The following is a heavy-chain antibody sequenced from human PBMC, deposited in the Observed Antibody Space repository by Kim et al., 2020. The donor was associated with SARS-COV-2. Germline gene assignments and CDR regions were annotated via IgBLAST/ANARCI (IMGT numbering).Heavy chain of an antibody. CDR1: GYTFTSYG. Sequence: ASVKVSCKASGYTFTSYGISWVRQAPGQGLEWMGWISAYNGNTNYAQKLQGRVTMTTDTSTSTAYMELRSLRSDDTAVYYCARVAQDAHIVVVPAVPDYWGQGTLVTVSS. D-gene: IGHD2-2*01. V-gene: IGHV1-18*01. CDR3: ARVAQDAHIVVVPAVPDY. J-gene: IGHJ4*02. CDR2: ISAYNGNT.